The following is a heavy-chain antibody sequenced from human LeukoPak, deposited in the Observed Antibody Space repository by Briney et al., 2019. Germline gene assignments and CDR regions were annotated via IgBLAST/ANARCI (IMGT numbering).Heavy chain of an antibody. CDR3: AREPGYCSGGSCYSQMYYFDY. J-gene: IGHJ4*02. CDR2: MCYDGSNK. CDR1: GFTFSSYG. D-gene: IGHD2-15*01. Sequence: GGSLRLSCAASGFTFSSYGMHWIRQAPGKGLEWVAVMCYDGSNKYYADSVKGRFTISRDNSKNTLYLQMNSLRAEDTAVYYCAREPGYCSGGSCYSQMYYFDYWGQGTLVTVSS. V-gene: IGHV3-33*01.